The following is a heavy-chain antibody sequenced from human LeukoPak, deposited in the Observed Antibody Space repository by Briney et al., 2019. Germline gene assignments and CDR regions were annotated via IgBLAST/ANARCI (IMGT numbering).Heavy chain of an antibody. CDR1: GFTVGSNS. CDR2: IYSDNT. V-gene: IGHV3-53*01. CDR3: ATERPGSRVLDY. Sequence: GGSLRLSCTVSGFTVGSNSMSWVRQAPGKGLEWVSFIYSDNTHYSDSVKGRFTISRDNSKNTLYLQMNSLGVEDTAVYYCATERPGSRVLDYWGQGNVVTVSS. D-gene: IGHD3-10*01. J-gene: IGHJ4*02.